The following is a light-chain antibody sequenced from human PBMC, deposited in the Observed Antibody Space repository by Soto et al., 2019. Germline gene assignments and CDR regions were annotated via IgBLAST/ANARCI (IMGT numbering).Light chain of an antibody. CDR2: KAS. V-gene: IGKV1-5*03. CDR3: QQYDNDSWT. Sequence: DIQMTQSPSTLSASVGDRVIITCRASQSVSSWLAWYQQKPGKAPNLLIYKASILKSGVTSRFSGSGSGTEFTLTISSLQPDDFATYYCQQYDNDSWTFGQGTKVEIK. J-gene: IGKJ1*01. CDR1: QSVSSW.